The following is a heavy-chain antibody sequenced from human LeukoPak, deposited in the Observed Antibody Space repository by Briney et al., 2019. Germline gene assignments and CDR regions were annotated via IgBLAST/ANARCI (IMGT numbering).Heavy chain of an antibody. V-gene: IGHV3-43*02. CDR2: ITGDGGST. CDR1: GFTFDDYA. CDR3: ARDLTLGDAFDI. D-gene: IGHD3-10*01. Sequence: GGSLRLSCAASGFTFDDYAMQWVRQAPGKGLQWVSLITGDGGSTYYADSVKGRFTISRDNSKNTLYLQMNSLRAEDTAVYYCARDLTLGDAFDIWGQGTMVTVSS. J-gene: IGHJ3*02.